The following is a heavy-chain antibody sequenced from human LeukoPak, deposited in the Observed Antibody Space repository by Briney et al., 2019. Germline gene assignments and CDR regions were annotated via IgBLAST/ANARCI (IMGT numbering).Heavy chain of an antibody. CDR1: GYSISSGYY. D-gene: IGHD6-19*01. Sequence: SETLSLTCAVSGYSISSGYYWGWIRQPPGKGLEWIGSIYHGGSTYYNPSLKSRVTISVDTSKNQFSLKLSSVTAADTAVYYCARGYSSGWYDAFDIWGQGTMVTVSS. J-gene: IGHJ3*02. CDR3: ARGYSSGWYDAFDI. V-gene: IGHV4-38-2*01. CDR2: IYHGGST.